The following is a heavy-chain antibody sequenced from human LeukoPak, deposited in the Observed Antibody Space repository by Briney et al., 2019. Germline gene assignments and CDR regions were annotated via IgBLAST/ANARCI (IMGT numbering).Heavy chain of an antibody. J-gene: IGHJ4*02. D-gene: IGHD3-3*01. V-gene: IGHV1-69*04. CDR2: IIPILGIA. Sequence: ASVKVSCKASGGTFSSYAISWVRQAPGQGLEWMGRIIPILGIANYAQKFQGRVTITADKSTSTAYMELSSLRSEDTAVYYCASGAWRYDFWSGPFDYWGQGTLVTVSS. CDR1: GGTFSSYA. CDR3: ASGAWRYDFWSGPFDY.